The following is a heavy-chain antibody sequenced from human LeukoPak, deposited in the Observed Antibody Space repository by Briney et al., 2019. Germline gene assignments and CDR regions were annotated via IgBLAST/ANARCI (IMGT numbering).Heavy chain of an antibody. J-gene: IGHJ3*02. CDR1: GFTFSSYA. CDR2: ISYDGSNK. CDR3: AKDWFGGVIVRAFDI. Sequence: GGSLRLSCAASGFTFSSYAMHWVRQAPGKGLEWVAVISYDGSNKYYADSVKGRFTISRDNSKNTLYLQMNSLRAEDTAVYYCAKDWFGGVIVRAFDIWGQGTMVTVSS. V-gene: IGHV3-30-3*01. D-gene: IGHD3-16*02.